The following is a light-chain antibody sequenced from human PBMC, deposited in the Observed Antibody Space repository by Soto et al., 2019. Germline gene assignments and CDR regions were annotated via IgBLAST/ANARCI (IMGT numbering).Light chain of an antibody. J-gene: IGLJ1*01. CDR3: ISYAASSAV. CDR2: AVN. Sequence: QSALTQPTSESVSPGQSVAISCTGTSSDVGGYNYVSWYQQHPGKAPKLMIYAVNKRTYGVPDRFSGFESGNTSSLTVSGLQAEDEADYCCISYAASSAVYATGPKGTVL. V-gene: IGLV2-8*01. CDR1: SSDVGGYNY.